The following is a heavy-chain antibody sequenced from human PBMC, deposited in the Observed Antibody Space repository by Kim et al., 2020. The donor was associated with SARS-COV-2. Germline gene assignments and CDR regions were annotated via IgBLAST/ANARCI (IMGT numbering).Heavy chain of an antibody. CDR3: TRSRYSSGRRIDY. CDR1: GFTFGDYA. J-gene: IGHJ4*02. Sequence: GGSLRLSCTASGFTFGDYAMSWFRQAPGKGLEWVGFIRSKAYGGTTEYAASVKGRFTISRDDSKSIAYLQMNSLKTEDTAVYYCTRSRYSSGRRIDYWGQGTLVTVSS. CDR2: IRSKAYGGTT. D-gene: IGHD6-19*01. V-gene: IGHV3-49*03.